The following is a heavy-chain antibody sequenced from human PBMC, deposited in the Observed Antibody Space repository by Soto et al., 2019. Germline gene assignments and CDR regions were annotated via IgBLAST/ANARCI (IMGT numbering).Heavy chain of an antibody. CDR1: GFTFSSYS. V-gene: IGHV3-48*02. D-gene: IGHD3-10*01. CDR2: ISSSSSTI. J-gene: IGHJ6*02. CDR3: ARDMGRGSGSYYIPPYYYYGMDV. Sequence: PGGSLRLSCAASGFTFSSYSMNWVRQAPGKGLEWVSYISSSSSTIYYADSVKGRFTISRDNAKNSLYLQMNSLRDEDTAAYYCARDMGRGSGSYYIPPYYYYGMDVWGQGTTVTVSS.